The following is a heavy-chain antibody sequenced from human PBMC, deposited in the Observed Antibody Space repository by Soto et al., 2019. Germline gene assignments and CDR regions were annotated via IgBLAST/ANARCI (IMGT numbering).Heavy chain of an antibody. V-gene: IGHV4-31*03. CDR1: GSSISSGGYY. Sequence: SETLSLTCTVSGSSISSGGYYWSWLRQHPWKGLEWIGYIYYSGSTYYNPSLKSRVTISVDTSKNQFSLKLSSVTAADTAVYYCATLGYSHGRDYWGQGTLVTVSS. CDR2: IYYSGST. D-gene: IGHD5-18*01. CDR3: ATLGYSHGRDY. J-gene: IGHJ4*02.